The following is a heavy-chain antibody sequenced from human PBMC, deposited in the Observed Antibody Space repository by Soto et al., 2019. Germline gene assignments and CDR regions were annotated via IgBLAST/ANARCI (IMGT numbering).Heavy chain of an antibody. J-gene: IGHJ4*02. CDR3: TTDAPTTVFDY. V-gene: IGHV3-15*01. CDR1: GFTFCNAW. CDR2: IKSKTDGGTT. D-gene: IGHD4-4*01. Sequence: GGSLRLSCAASGFTFCNAWMSWVRQAPGKGLEWVGRIKSKTDGGTTDYAAPVKGRFTISRDDSKITLYLQMNSLKTEDTDVYYCTTDAPTTVFDYWGQGTLVTVSS.